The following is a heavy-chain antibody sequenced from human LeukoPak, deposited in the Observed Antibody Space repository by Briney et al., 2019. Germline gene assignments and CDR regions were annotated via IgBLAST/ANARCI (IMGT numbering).Heavy chain of an antibody. V-gene: IGHV5-51*01. CDR1: GYSSTNYW. CDR3: ARPSRSGSFPFDY. CDR2: IYLGDSDT. Sequence: GESLKISCKGSGYSSTNYWIAWVRQMPGKGLEWMGVIYLGDSDTRYSPSFQGQVPISADKSISTAYLQWASLKASDTAIYYCARPSRSGSFPFDYWGQGTLVTVSS. D-gene: IGHD1-26*01. J-gene: IGHJ4*02.